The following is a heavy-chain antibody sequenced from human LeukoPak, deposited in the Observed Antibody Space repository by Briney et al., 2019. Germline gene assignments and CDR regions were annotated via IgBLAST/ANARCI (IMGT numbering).Heavy chain of an antibody. Sequence: PSQTLSLTCTVSGGSISSSDYYWSWIRQPPGKGLEWIGYIYYTGSTYYNPSLKSRVTMSVDTSKNQFSLKLSSVTAADTAVYYCARDGRDDYGDYVSFDYWGQGTLVTVSS. D-gene: IGHD4-17*01. CDR1: GGSISSSDYY. CDR3: ARDGRDDYGDYVSFDY. V-gene: IGHV4-30-4*01. J-gene: IGHJ4*02. CDR2: IYYTGST.